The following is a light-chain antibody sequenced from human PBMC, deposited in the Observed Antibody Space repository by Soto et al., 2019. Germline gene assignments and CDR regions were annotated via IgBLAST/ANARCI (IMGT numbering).Light chain of an antibody. CDR1: SSDVGGYNY. CDR3: SSYTSINTLEV. Sequence: QSVLTQPASVSGSPGQSITISCTGTSSDVGGYNYVSWYQQHPGKAPKLMIYEVSYRPSGVSNRFSGSESGSTASLTISGLQAEDEADYYCSSYTSINTLEVFGTGTKLTVL. CDR2: EVS. J-gene: IGLJ1*01. V-gene: IGLV2-14*01.